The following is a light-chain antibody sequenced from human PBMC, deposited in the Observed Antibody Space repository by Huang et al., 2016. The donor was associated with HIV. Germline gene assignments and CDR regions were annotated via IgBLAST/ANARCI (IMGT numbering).Light chain of an antibody. Sequence: EIVMTQSPGTLALSPGERATLSCRPSQSVSSNLAWYQHKPGQAPRLLIYGASTRATGVPARCSSSGSGTEFTLTISSLQSDDFVVYYCQQYQDWPRTFGQGTKVEIK. CDR1: QSVSSN. CDR2: GAS. V-gene: IGKV3-15*01. J-gene: IGKJ1*01. CDR3: QQYQDWPRT.